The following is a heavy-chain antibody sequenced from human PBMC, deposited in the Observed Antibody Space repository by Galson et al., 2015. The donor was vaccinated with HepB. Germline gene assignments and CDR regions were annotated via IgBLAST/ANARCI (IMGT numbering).Heavy chain of an antibody. D-gene: IGHD2-8*01. V-gene: IGHV3-7*03. J-gene: IGHJ6*02. CDR3: ARDSPIGRMVSYYVYAMDV. CDR2: INQDGSET. CDR1: GFTFSSYW. Sequence: SLRLSCAASGFTFSSYWMSWVRQAPGKGLEWVANINQDGSETYYVDSVKGRFTISRDNAKNSLYLQMKSLRGDDTAVYYCARDSPIGRMVSYYVYAMDVWGQGTTVTVSS.